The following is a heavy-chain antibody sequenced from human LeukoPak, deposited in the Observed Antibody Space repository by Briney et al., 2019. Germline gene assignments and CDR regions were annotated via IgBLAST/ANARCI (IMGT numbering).Heavy chain of an antibody. CDR3: ARIVATSGLVDY. Sequence: TSETLSLTCTVSGGSISSYYWSWIRQPPGKGLEWIGYIYTSGSTNYNPSLKSRVTISVDTSKNQSSLKLSSVTAADTAVYYCARIVATSGLVDYWGQGTLVTVSS. D-gene: IGHD5-12*01. V-gene: IGHV4-4*09. J-gene: IGHJ4*02. CDR2: IYTSGST. CDR1: GGSISSYY.